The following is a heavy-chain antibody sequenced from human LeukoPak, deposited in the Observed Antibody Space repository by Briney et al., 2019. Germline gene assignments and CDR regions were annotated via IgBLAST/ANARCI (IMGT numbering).Heavy chain of an antibody. V-gene: IGHV1-2*02. J-gene: IGHJ4*02. CDR2: INPNDGDT. D-gene: IGHD2-2*01. CDR3: ARASFHYCGSSTCLFDY. Sequence: ASVKVSCKASGYTFTDYYMHWVRQAPGQGFEWMGWINPNDGDTNYAQKFQGRVTMTRDTSISTAHMEVSRLRSDDTAVYYCARASFHYCGSSTCLFDYWGRGTLVTVSS. CDR1: GYTFTDYY.